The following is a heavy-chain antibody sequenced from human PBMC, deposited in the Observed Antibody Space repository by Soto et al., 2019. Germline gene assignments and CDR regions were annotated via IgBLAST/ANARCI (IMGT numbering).Heavy chain of an antibody. CDR3: ARHNGPLYVGYYYDMDV. V-gene: IGHV4-39*01. CDR1: GCSISSTTYY. D-gene: IGHD3-16*01. CDR2: FFIGGNT. Sequence: PSETLSRTCTVSGCSISSTTYYWGWMRQPPGKGLEWIASFFIGGNTYYNPSLNSRVTISVDTSKNQFSLKLSSVTAADSAVYYCARHNGPLYVGYYYDMDVWGQGTTVTVSS. J-gene: IGHJ6*02.